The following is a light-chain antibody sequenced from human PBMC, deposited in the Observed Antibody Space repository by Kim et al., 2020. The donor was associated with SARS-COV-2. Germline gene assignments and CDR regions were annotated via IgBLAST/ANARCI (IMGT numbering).Light chain of an antibody. Sequence: QSALTQPASVSGSPGQSITISCTGTSSDVGGYNCVSWYQQHPGKAPKLMIYDVSKRPSGVSNRFSGSKSGNTASLTISGLQAEDEADYYCSSYTSSSTLFGGGTQLTVL. CDR3: SSYTSSSTL. V-gene: IGLV2-14*01. CDR1: SSDVGGYNC. CDR2: DVS. J-gene: IGLJ2*01.